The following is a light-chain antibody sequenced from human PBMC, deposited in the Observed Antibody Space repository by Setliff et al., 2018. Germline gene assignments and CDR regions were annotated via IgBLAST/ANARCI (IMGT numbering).Light chain of an antibody. V-gene: IGLV2-14*01. CDR3: YSYTASTSYV. Sequence: QSALTQPASVSGSPGQSITISCSGTTSDIGTYNYVSWYQQYPGKAPKLVIYDVSNRPSGASNRFSGSKSGNTASLTISGLQAEDEADYYCYSYTASTSYVFGTGTKVTVL. CDR1: TSDIGTYNY. CDR2: DVS. J-gene: IGLJ1*01.